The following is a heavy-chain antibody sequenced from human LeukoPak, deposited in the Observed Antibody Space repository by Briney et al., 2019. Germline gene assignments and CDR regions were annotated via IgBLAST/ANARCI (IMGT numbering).Heavy chain of an antibody. Sequence: GGSLRLSCAASGFTFNDAWMSWVRQAPGKGLEWVGRIQSKTDGGTPDYAAPVNGRFTISRDDSTNTLYLQMNSLKTEDTALYYCTTDRGALTSWGQGTLVTVSS. CDR3: TTDRGALTS. V-gene: IGHV3-15*01. CDR1: GFTFNDAW. D-gene: IGHD3-10*01. J-gene: IGHJ5*02. CDR2: IQSKTDGGTP.